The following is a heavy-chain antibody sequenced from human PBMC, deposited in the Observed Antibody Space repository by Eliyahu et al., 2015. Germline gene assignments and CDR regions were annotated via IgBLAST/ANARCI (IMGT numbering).Heavy chain of an antibody. Sequence: QVQLVQSGAEVKNPGSSVKVSCKTSGGTFSNFAFTWVRQAPGQGLEWRGGGMPVFGITTYAQKFQGRITITVDESTSTAYMELSSLSSEDTAIYFCASGGNTNWSYWGQGTLVTVS. V-gene: IGHV1-69*01. CDR2: GMPVFGIT. CDR3: ASGGNTNWSY. J-gene: IGHJ4*02. CDR1: GGTFSNFA. D-gene: IGHD1-1*01.